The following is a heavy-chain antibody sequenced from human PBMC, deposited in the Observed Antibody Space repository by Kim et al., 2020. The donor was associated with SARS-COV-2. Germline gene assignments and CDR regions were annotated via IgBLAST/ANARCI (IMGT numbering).Heavy chain of an antibody. V-gene: IGHV3-33*05. CDR1: GFTFSSYG. D-gene: IGHD3-10*01. J-gene: IGHJ4*02. Sequence: GALRLSCAASGFTFSSYGMHWVRQAPGKGLEWVAVISYDGSNKYYADSVKGRFTISRDNSKNTLYLQMNSLRAEDTAVYYCARDPAIWFGEPTHYWGQG. CDR3: ARDPAIWFGEPTHY. CDR2: ISYDGSNK.